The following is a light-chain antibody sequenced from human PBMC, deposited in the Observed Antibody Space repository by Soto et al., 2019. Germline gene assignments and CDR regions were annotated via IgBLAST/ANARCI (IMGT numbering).Light chain of an antibody. CDR2: LGS. J-gene: IGKJ3*01. Sequence: DIVMIQSPLSLPVTPGEPASISCRSSQSLLHSNGHNYLDWYLQKPGQSPQLLIYLGSNRASGVHERFSGSGSGTNFTLKISRVEAEDVRVSYCIQALQDPLVTFGPGTKVDIK. V-gene: IGKV2-28*01. CDR1: QSLLHSNGHNY. CDR3: IQALQDPLVT.